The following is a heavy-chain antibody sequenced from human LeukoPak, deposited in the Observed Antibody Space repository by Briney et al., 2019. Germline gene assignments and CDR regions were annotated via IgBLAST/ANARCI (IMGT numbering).Heavy chain of an antibody. D-gene: IGHD1-26*01. V-gene: IGHV3-11*01. CDR3: ARDNSGAYGN. Sequence: GGSLRLSCAVSGFPFGDYYMSWIRQAPGKGLEWISCISNTGATIYYADSVTGRFTISRDNAKNSLYLQMNDLRAEDTAVYYGARDNSGAYGNSGQGTLVTVSS. J-gene: IGHJ4*02. CDR1: GFPFGDYY. CDR2: ISNTGATI.